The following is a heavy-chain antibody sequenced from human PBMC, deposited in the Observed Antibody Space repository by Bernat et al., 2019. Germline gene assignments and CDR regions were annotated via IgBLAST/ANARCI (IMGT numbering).Heavy chain of an antibody. V-gene: IGHV3-33*01. CDR3: ARGSLYYMDV. CDR2: IWYDGSNK. J-gene: IGHJ6*03. CDR1: GFTFSSHG. Sequence: QVQVVESGGGVVQPGRSLRLSCAASGFTFSSHGMHWVRQAPGKGLEWVAVIWYDGSNKYYADSVKGRFTISRDNSKNTLYLQMNSLRAEDTAVYYCARGSLYYMDVWGKGTTVTVSS.